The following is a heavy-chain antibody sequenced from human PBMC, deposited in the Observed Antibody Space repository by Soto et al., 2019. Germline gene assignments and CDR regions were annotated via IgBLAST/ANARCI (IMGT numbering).Heavy chain of an antibody. J-gene: IGHJ4*02. D-gene: IGHD5-12*01. CDR2: IIPISGRT. CDR1: GGTFSSLG. Sequence: QVQLVQCGAEVKRPGSSVKVSCEASGGTFSSLGLTWVRQAPGQGLEWMGGIIPISGRTTLAPKFLGRVTITADESTRTTYKELTAQTSDDTAIYYCAARGTQGRWLEFADYWGQGTLVTVTS. V-gene: IGHV1-69*01. CDR3: AARGTQGRWLEFADY.